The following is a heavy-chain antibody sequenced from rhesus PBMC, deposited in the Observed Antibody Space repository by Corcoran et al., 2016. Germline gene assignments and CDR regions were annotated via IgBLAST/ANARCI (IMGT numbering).Heavy chain of an antibody. CDR2: INPYNGNT. D-gene: IGHD4-23*01. J-gene: IGHJ2*01. CDR1: GYTFTDYY. Sequence: QVQLVQSGAEVKKPGSSVKVSCTASGYTFTDYYMHWVRQAPRQWLEWMGWINPYNGNTKYAQKFQGRVTMTRDTSTSTAYMELSSLRSEDTAVYYCARDSPYRDKYFDLWGPGTPITISS. V-gene: IGHV1S2*01. CDR3: ARDSPYRDKYFDL.